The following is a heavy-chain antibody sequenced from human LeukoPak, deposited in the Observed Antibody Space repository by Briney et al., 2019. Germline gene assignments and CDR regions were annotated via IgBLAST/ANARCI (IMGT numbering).Heavy chain of an antibody. J-gene: IGHJ4*02. CDR3: ASFYGDYVPGY. CDR2: IYYSGST. D-gene: IGHD4-17*01. V-gene: IGHV4-59*12. CDR1: GGSISSYY. Sequence: SETLSLTCTVSGGSISSYYWSWIRQPPGKGLEWIGYIYYSGSTNYNPSLKSRVTISVDTSKNQFSLKLSSVTAADTAVYYCASFYGDYVPGYWGQGTLVTVSS.